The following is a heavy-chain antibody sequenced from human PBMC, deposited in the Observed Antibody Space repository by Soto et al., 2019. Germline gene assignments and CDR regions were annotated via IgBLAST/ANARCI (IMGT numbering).Heavy chain of an antibody. J-gene: IGHJ3*02. V-gene: IGHV3-74*01. CDR1: GFTFSSHW. CDR3: ARGVRGAYGLDI. D-gene: IGHD2-21*01. Sequence: EVQLVESGGGLVQPGGSLRLSCAASGFTFSSHWMHWVRQAPGKGLVWVSRISSDGSRTNYADSVKGRFTISRDNAKNTVYLQMHSLRAEETAVYYCARGVRGAYGLDIWGQGTMVTVSS. CDR2: ISSDGSRT.